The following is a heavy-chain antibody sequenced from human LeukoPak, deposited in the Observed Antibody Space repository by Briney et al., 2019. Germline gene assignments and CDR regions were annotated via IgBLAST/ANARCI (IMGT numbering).Heavy chain of an antibody. CDR3: ARLLVYNSGGEAFDH. CDR1: GFTFSSYE. Sequence: PGGSLRLSCAASGFTFSSYEMNWVRQAPGKGLVWVSRINSDGSSTSYADPVKGRFTISRDNAKNTLYLQMNSLRAEDTAVYYCARLLVYNSGGEAFDHWGQGTLVTVSS. D-gene: IGHD1-20*01. CDR2: INSDGSST. V-gene: IGHV3-74*01. J-gene: IGHJ4*02.